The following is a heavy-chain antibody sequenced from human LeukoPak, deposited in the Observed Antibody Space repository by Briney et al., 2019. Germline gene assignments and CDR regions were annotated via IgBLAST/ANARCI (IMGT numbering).Heavy chain of an antibody. CDR2: ISSSDTYI. J-gene: IGHJ5*02. V-gene: IGHV3-21*01. Sequence: GSLRLSCAASGFSFSSHSKNWVRQAPGKGLEWVSSISSSDTYIYYADSVKGRFTISRDNARNSLYLQMNSLRAEDTAVYYCARGPPLFDPWGQGTLVAVSS. CDR3: ARGPPLFDP. CDR1: GFSFSSHS.